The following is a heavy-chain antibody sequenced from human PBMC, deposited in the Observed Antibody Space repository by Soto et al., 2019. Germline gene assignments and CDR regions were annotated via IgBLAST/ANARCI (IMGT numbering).Heavy chain of an antibody. J-gene: IGHJ4*02. CDR1: GFTFSSYW. D-gene: IGHD3-22*01. CDR2: IKQDGSEK. CDR3: ARDHGLLHFDY. Sequence: GGSLRLSCAASGFTFSSYWMSWVRQAPGKGLEWVTNIKQDGSEKYYVDSVKGRFTISRDNAKNSLYLQMNSLRAEDTAVYYCARDHGLLHFDYWGQGTLVTVSS. V-gene: IGHV3-7*01.